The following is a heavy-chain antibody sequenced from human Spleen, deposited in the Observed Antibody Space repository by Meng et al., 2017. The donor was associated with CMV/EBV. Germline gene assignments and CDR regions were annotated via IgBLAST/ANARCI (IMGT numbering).Heavy chain of an antibody. CDR3: AKPGAEFDHYFDY. CDR1: GFTFSSYW. D-gene: IGHD1-14*01. V-gene: IGHV3-74*01. Sequence: GESLKISCTASGFTFSSYWMYWVRQAPGKGLVWVSRINTDGSSIVYADSVNGRFTISRDNAKNTLHRQMNSLRVEDTAVYYCAKPGAEFDHYFDYWGQGTPVTVSS. CDR2: INTDGSSI. J-gene: IGHJ4*02.